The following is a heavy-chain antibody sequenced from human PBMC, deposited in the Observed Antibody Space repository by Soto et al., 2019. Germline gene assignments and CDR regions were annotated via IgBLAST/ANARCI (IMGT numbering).Heavy chain of an antibody. D-gene: IGHD2-21*01. V-gene: IGHV3-33*01. CDR3: ARDQSGGEGSDY. CDR2: IWYDGSNK. Sequence: QVQLVESGGGVVQPGRSLRLSCAASGFTFSSYGMHWVRQAPGKGLEWVAVIWYDGSNKYYVDYVKGRFTISRDNSKNTVYLQMNSLRAEDTAVYFCARDQSGGEGSDYWGQGTLVTVSS. CDR1: GFTFSSYG. J-gene: IGHJ4*02.